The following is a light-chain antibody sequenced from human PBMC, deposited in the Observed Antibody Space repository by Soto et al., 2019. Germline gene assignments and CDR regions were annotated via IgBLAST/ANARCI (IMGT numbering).Light chain of an antibody. CDR3: QESYSTLSIT. J-gene: IGKJ5*01. Sequence: DIQMTQSPSSLSASVGDRVTITCRASESISRHLNWYQQKPGNAPKLLIYAASSLQNGVPSRFSGSASGTDFTLTISNLQPGDFATYYCQESYSTLSITFGQGTRLETK. V-gene: IGKV1-39*01. CDR2: AAS. CDR1: ESISRH.